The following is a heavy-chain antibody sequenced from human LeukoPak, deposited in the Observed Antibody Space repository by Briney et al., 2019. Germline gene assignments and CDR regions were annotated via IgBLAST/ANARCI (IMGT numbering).Heavy chain of an antibody. CDR2: IYYSGST. CDR3: ARAVGYYFDNSGPSKTFDY. V-gene: IGHV4-39*07. CDR1: GGSISSSSYY. J-gene: IGHJ4*02. Sequence: SETLSLTCTVSGGSISSSSYYWGWIRQPPGKGLEWIGSIYYSGSTYYNPSLKSRVTISVDTSKNQFSLKLTSVTAADTAVYYCARAVGYYFDNSGPSKTFDYWGQGTLVTVSS. D-gene: IGHD3-22*01.